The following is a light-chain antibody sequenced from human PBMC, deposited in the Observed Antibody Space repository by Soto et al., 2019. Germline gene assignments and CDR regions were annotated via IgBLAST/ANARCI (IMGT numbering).Light chain of an antibody. J-gene: IGKJ2*01. CDR3: QQYDSSPYT. Sequence: EIVLTQSPGTLSLSPGERATLSCRASQSVSSTYLAWYQQKPCQAPRLLIYAASSRETGIPDTFSGSGSGTDFTLTISRLEPEDFAVYYCQQYDSSPYTFGQGTKLEIK. CDR1: QSVSSTY. V-gene: IGKV3-20*01. CDR2: AAS.